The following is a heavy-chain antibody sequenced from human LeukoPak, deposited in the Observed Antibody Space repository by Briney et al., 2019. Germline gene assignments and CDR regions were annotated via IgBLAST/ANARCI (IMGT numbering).Heavy chain of an antibody. Sequence: SGGSLRLSCAASGFTFSSYGMSWVRQPPGKGLEWIGSNSGTTYYNPSLKSRVTISVDTSKNQFSLKLTSVTAADTAVYYCARHGGGNYDILTGYVFFPYWGQGTLVTVSS. CDR3: ARHGGGNYDILTGYVFFPY. CDR2: NSGTT. V-gene: IGHV4-59*04. J-gene: IGHJ4*02. D-gene: IGHD3-9*01. CDR1: GFTFSSYG.